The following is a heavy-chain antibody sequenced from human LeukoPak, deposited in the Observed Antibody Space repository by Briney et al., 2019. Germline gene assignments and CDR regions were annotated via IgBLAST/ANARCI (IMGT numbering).Heavy chain of an antibody. V-gene: IGHV3-74*01. J-gene: IGHJ4*02. CDR3: GRAAPGNYAGGH. CDR1: GFTFSTYW. Sequence: TGGSLRLSCVASGFTFSTYWMHWVRQAPGKGLVWVSRIEGDGTDTSYADSVKGRFTISRDNAKHTLYLQMDNLRADDTAVYYCGRAAPGNYAGGHWGQGTLVTVSS. CDR2: IEGDGTDT. D-gene: IGHD1-1*01.